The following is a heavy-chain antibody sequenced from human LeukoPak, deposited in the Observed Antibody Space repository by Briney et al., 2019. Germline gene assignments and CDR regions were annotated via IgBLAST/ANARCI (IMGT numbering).Heavy chain of an antibody. J-gene: IGHJ4*02. D-gene: IGHD5-24*01. Sequence: GGSLRLSCAASGFIFSQYSMNWVRQAPGKGLEWVSHIRSSSETFYADSVKGRFTISRDNARNPLYLQMNSLRAEDTAVYYCARDRGRDGYNYAFDYWGQGTLVTVSS. CDR3: ARDRGRDGYNYAFDY. V-gene: IGHV3-48*01. CDR2: IRSSSET. CDR1: GFIFSQYS.